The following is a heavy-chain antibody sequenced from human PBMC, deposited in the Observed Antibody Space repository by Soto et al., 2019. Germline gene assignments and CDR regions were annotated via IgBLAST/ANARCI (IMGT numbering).Heavy chain of an antibody. Sequence: PGGDLRLSCAASGFTFSSYGMHWVRQAPCKELEWVAVISYDGSNKYYADSVKGRFTISRDNSKNTLYLQMNSLRAEDTAVYYCAKDWSIVLVVYASWYGYSRCGPFDYRGQGTLDVGSS. CDR1: GFTFSSYG. CDR2: ISYDGSNK. J-gene: IGHJ4*02. V-gene: IGHV3-30*18. CDR3: AKDWSIVLVVYASWYGYSRCGPFDY. D-gene: IGHD2-8*01.